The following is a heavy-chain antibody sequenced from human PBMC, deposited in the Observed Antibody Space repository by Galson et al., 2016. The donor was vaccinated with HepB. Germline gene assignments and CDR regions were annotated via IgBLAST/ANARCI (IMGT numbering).Heavy chain of an antibody. D-gene: IGHD2-21*01. J-gene: IGHJ4*02. CDR2: LIPVFGTA. V-gene: IGHV1-69*13. CDR1: GGAFSTYA. CDR3: ARESGGELTLAY. Sequence: SVKVSCKASGGAFSTYAFSWVRLASGQGLEWVGSLIPVFGTASYAHNFQDRVTITADESTSTVDMEMTSLRAEDTALFYCARESGGELTLAYWGEGTLLTVSS.